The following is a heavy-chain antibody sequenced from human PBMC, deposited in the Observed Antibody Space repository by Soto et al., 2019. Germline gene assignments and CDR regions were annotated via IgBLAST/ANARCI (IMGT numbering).Heavy chain of an antibody. D-gene: IGHD2-15*01. CDR3: ARDRGYCSGGSCDGAFDI. Sequence: GGSLRLSCAASGFTFTTAWINWGRHAPGKGLEWVSSISSSSSYIYYADSVKGRLTISRDNAKNSLYLQMNSLRAEDTAVYYCARDRGYCSGGSCDGAFDIWGQGTMVNVSS. J-gene: IGHJ3*02. V-gene: IGHV3-21*01. CDR2: ISSSSSYI. CDR1: GFTFTTAW.